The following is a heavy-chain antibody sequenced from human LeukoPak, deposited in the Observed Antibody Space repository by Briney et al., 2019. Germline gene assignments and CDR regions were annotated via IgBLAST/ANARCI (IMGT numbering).Heavy chain of an antibody. CDR2: ISGSGGST. D-gene: IGHD3-10*01. CDR3: AKGKEYYYGSGSYYDY. CDR1: GFTFSSYA. V-gene: IGHV3-23*01. J-gene: IGHJ4*02. Sequence: VGSLRLSCAASGFTFSSYAMSWVRQAPGKGLEWVSAISGSGGSTYYADSVKGRFTISRDNSKNTLYLQMNSLRAEDTAVYYCAKGKEYYYGSGSYYDYWGQGTLVTVSS.